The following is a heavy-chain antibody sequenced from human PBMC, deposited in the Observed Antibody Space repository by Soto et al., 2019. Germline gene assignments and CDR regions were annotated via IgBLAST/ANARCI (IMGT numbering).Heavy chain of an antibody. CDR3: ARDRDYGDYVTNYYGMDV. CDR2: IYYSGST. CDR1: GGSISSGDYY. V-gene: IGHV4-30-4*01. Sequence: PSETLSLTCTVSGGSISSGDYYWSWIRQPPGTGLEWIGYIYYSGSTYYNPSLKSRVTISVDTSKNQFSLKLSSVTAADTAVYYCARDRDYGDYVTNYYGMDVWGQGTTVTVSS. J-gene: IGHJ6*02. D-gene: IGHD4-17*01.